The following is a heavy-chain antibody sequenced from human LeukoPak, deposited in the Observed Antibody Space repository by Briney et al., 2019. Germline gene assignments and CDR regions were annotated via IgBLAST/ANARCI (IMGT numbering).Heavy chain of an antibody. Sequence: ASVKVSCKASGGTFSSYAISWVRQAPGQGLEWMGGIIPIFGTANYAQKFQGRVTMTRNTSISTAYIELSSLRSEDTAVYYCARGTIFYYYMDVWGKGTTVTVSS. V-gene: IGHV1-69*05. J-gene: IGHJ6*03. D-gene: IGHD1-7*01. CDR1: GGTFSSYA. CDR2: IIPIFGTA. CDR3: ARGTIFYYYMDV.